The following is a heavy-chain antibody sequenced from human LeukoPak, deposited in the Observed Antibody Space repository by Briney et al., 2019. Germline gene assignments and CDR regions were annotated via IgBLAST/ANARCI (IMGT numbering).Heavy chain of an antibody. V-gene: IGHV3-20*04. CDR3: ARDKYSSGWYWDY. D-gene: IGHD6-19*01. CDR1: GFIFDDYG. J-gene: IGHJ4*02. Sequence: GGSLRLSCAASGFIFDDYGMAWVRQAPGKGLEWVSGINWNGASTGYADSVKGRFTISRDNSKNTLYLQMNSLRAEDTAVYYCARDKYSSGWYWDYWGQGTLVTVSS. CDR2: INWNGAST.